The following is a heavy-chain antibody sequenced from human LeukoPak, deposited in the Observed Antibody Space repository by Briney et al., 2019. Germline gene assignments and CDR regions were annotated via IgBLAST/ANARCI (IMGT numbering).Heavy chain of an antibody. D-gene: IGHD2-2*01. CDR3: ARVSAYFDY. V-gene: IGHV3-7*04. Sequence: GGSRRLSCAASGFTFSSYWMSWVRQAPGKGLEWVGNIKQDGSEKYYVDSVKGRFTISRDNAKNSLYLQMNSLRAEDTAVYFCARVSAYFDYWGQGTLVTVSS. J-gene: IGHJ4*02. CDR2: IKQDGSEK. CDR1: GFTFSSYW.